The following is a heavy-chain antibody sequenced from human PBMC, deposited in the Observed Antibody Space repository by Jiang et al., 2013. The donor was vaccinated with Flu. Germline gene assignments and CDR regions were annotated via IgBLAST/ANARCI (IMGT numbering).Heavy chain of an antibody. D-gene: IGHD2-15*01. CDR2: IIPIFGTA. Sequence: EVKKPGSSVKVSCKASGGTFSSYAISWVRQAPGQGLEWMGGIIPIFGTANYAQKFQGRVTITADESTSTAYMELSSLRSEDTAVYYCARAPGVVVVAATRIRDYYYGMDVWGQGTTVTVSS. J-gene: IGHJ6*02. CDR3: ARAPGVVVVAATRIRDYYYGMDV. V-gene: IGHV1-69*01. CDR1: GGTFSSYA.